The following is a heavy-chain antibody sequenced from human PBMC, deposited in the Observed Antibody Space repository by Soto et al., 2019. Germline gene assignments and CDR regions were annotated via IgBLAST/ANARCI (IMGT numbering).Heavy chain of an antibody. Sequence: EVELLESGGGLVQPGGSLRLSCAASGFTFSSYAMNWVRQAPGKGLEWVSTISGTGGSIYYADSVKGRFTISRDNSKNTLYLQMSSLRAEDTAVYFCAKNTGSSLDYWGQGTLVTVSS. CDR1: GFTFSSYA. CDR3: AKNTGSSLDY. V-gene: IGHV3-23*01. D-gene: IGHD6-13*01. J-gene: IGHJ4*02. CDR2: ISGTGGSI.